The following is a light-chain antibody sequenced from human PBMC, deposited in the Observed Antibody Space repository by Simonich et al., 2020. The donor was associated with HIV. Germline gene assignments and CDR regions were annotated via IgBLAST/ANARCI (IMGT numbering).Light chain of an antibody. V-gene: IGKV4-1*01. Sequence: DIVMTQSPDSLAVSLGERATINCKSSQSVLDRSNNKNYLAWYQQKPGQSPKLLVYWAATRESGGPDRFSGSGSGTDFTLTISSLQAEDVAVYYCQQYYSSPHTFGQGTKLEIK. J-gene: IGKJ2*01. CDR3: QQYYSSPHT. CDR1: QSVLDRSNNKNY. CDR2: WAA.